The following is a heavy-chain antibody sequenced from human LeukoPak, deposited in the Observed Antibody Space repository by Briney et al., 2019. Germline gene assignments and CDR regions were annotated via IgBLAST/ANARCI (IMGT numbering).Heavy chain of an antibody. CDR2: IIPIFGTT. V-gene: IGHV1-18*01. D-gene: IGHD2-2*01. CDR1: GYTFTSYG. CDR3: ARGVPLGAFDI. Sequence: ASVKVSCKASGYTFTSYGISWVRQAPGQGLEWMGGIIPIFGTTNYAQKFQGRVTMTTDTSTSTAYMELRSLRSDDTAVYYCARGVPLGAFDIWGQGIMVTVSS. J-gene: IGHJ3*02.